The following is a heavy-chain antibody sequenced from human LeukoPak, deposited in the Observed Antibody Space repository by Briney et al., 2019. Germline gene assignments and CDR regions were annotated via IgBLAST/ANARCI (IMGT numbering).Heavy chain of an antibody. CDR2: IYYSGST. Sequence: TTSETLSLTYTVSGGSISSYYWSWIRQPPGKGLGWIGYIYYSGSTNYNPSLKSRVTISVDTSKNQFSLKLSSVTAADTAVYYCARDPGHSSGWQGYYFDYWGQGTLVTVSS. CDR3: ARDPGHSSGWQGYYFDY. V-gene: IGHV4-59*01. CDR1: GGSISSYY. D-gene: IGHD6-19*01. J-gene: IGHJ4*02.